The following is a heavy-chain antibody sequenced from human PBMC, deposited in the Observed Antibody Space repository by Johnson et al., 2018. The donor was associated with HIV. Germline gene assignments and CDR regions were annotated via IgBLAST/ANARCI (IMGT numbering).Heavy chain of an antibody. V-gene: IGHV3-7*01. CDR2: IKQDGSEK. CDR1: GFTVSSYY. J-gene: IGHJ3*02. CDR3: ARARWYLGGGSCCAFDI. Sequence: VQLVESGGGLIQPGGSLRLSCAASGFTVSSYYMSWVRQAPGKGLEWVANIKQDGSEKYYVDSVKGRFTISRDNAKNSLYLQMNSLRAEDTAVYYCARARWYLGGGSCCAFDIWGQGTMVTVSS. D-gene: IGHD2-15*01.